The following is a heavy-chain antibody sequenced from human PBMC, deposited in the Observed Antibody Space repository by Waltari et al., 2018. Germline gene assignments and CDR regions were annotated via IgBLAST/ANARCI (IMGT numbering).Heavy chain of an antibody. CDR2: IYYSGST. V-gene: IGHV4-59*01. Sequence: QVQLQESGPGLVKPSETLSLPCTVSGGSISSYYWSWIRQPPGKGLEWIGYIYYSGSTNYNPSLKSRVTISVDTSKNQFSLKLSSVTAADTAVYYCARDQVIHTIFGVPANYGMDVWGQGTTVTVSS. J-gene: IGHJ6*02. CDR3: ARDQVIHTIFGVPANYGMDV. D-gene: IGHD3-3*01. CDR1: GGSISSYY.